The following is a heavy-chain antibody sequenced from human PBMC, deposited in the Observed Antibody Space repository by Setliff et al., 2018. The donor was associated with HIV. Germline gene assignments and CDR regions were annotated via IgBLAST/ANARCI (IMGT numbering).Heavy chain of an antibody. CDR1: GGSISSSSYY. Sequence: SETLSLTCTVSGGSISSSSYYWGWIRQPPGKGLEWIGSIYYSGSTYANPSLKSRVTTSVDTSKNQFSLNLSSVTAADTAVYYCVGSTIAAAVYYYYYYMDVWGKGTTVTVSS. CDR2: IYYSGST. J-gene: IGHJ6*03. D-gene: IGHD6-13*01. CDR3: VGSTIAAAVYYYYYYMDV. V-gene: IGHV4-39*01.